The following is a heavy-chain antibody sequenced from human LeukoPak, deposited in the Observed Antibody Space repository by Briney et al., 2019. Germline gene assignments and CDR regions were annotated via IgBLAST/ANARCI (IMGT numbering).Heavy chain of an antibody. CDR1: GFTLSSYA. CDR2: ISGSGGST. V-gene: IGHV3-23*01. J-gene: IGHJ4*02. Sequence: SGGSLTLSCAASGFTLSSYAMSWVRQAPGKGLEWVSAISGSGGSTYYADSVKGRFTISRDNSKNTLYLQMNSLRAEDTAVYYCAKIVGIVGAINFDYWGQGTLVTVSS. D-gene: IGHD1-26*01. CDR3: AKIVGIVGAINFDY.